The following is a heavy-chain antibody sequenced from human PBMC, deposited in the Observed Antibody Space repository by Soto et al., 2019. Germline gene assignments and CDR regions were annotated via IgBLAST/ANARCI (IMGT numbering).Heavy chain of an antibody. V-gene: IGHV3-11*01. J-gene: IGHJ6*02. CDR2: ISSSGNTV. CDR1: GFKFSDHY. CDR3: AKSKYGDSPLMDV. D-gene: IGHD4-17*01. Sequence: QVQLVESGGDLVKPGGSLRLSCAASGFKFSDHYMSWVRQAPGKAPEWLSYISSSGNTVHYADSVNGRFTISRDSAKNSVYLQMKSLRTDDTALYYCAKSKYGDSPLMDVWGQGTTVAV.